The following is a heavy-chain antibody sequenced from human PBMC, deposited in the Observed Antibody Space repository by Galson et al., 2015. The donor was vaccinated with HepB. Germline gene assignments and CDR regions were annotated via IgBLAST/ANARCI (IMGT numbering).Heavy chain of an antibody. CDR1: GYTFTGYY. V-gene: IGHV1-2*06. J-gene: IGHJ6*02. CDR2: INPNSGGT. D-gene: IGHD6-13*01. Sequence: SVKVSCKASGYTFTGYYMHWVRQAPGQGLEWMGRINPNSGGTNYAQKFQGRVTMTRDTSISTAYMELSRLRSDDTAVYYCARDLAQQQLEPSSGPIFYYYYGMDVWGQGTTVTVSS. CDR3: ARDLAQQQLEPSSGPIFYYYYGMDV.